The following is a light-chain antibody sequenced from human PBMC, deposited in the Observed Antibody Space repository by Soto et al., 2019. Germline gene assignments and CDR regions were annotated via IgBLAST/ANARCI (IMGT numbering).Light chain of an antibody. J-gene: IGLJ2*01. CDR2: SND. V-gene: IGLV1-47*01. CDR1: SSNIGTNY. CDR3: AAWDDRLSGPL. Sequence: QSVLTQSPSASGTPGQRVIISCSGTSSNIGTNYVYWYQQLPGTAPKALIYSNDKRPSGVPNRFSGSKSGTSASLAISGLRSEDEADYYCAAWDDRLSGPLFGGGTKLTVL.